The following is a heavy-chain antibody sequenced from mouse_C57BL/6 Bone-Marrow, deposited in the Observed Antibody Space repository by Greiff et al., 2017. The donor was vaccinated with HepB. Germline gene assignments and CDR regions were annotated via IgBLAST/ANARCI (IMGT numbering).Heavy chain of an antibody. CDR1: GFTFSDYY. CDR2: INYDGSST. V-gene: IGHV5-16*01. D-gene: IGHD1-1*01. Sequence: EVHLVESEGGLVQPGSSMKLSCTASGFTFSDYYMAWVRQVPEKGLEWVANINYDGSSTYYLDSLKSRFIISRDNATNILYLQMSSLKSEDTATYYCAMIYYYGSSSWYFDVWGTGTTVTVSS. J-gene: IGHJ1*03. CDR3: AMIYYYGSSSWYFDV.